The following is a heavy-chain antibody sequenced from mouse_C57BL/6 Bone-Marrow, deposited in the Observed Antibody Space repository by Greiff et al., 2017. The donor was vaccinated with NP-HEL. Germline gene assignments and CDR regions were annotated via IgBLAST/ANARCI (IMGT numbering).Heavy chain of an antibody. J-gene: IGHJ1*03. CDR1: GYTFTSYG. CDR3: ARGRYGSTSGYFDV. CDR2: IYPRSGNT. D-gene: IGHD1-1*01. Sequence: QVQLQQSGAELARPGASVKLSCKASGYTFTSYGISWVKQRTGQGLEWIGEIYPRSGNTYYNEKFKGKATLTADKSSSTAYMELRSLTSEDSAVYFCARGRYGSTSGYFDVWGTGTTVTVSS. V-gene: IGHV1-81*01.